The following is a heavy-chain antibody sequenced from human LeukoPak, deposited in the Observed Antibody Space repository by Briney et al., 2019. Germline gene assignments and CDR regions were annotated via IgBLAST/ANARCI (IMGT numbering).Heavy chain of an antibody. D-gene: IGHD3-22*01. CDR2: IYMSGST. V-gene: IGHV4-4*07. CDR3: ASSVKFYYDISGYYGPSDY. CDR1: GGSISSYY. J-gene: IGHJ4*02. Sequence: SETLSLTCTVSGGSISSYYWSWVRQPAGKGLEWIGRIYMSGSTNYNPSLKSRVSMSVDTSKNQFSLKLSSVTAADTAVYYCASSVKFYYDISGYYGPSDYWGQGTLVTVSS.